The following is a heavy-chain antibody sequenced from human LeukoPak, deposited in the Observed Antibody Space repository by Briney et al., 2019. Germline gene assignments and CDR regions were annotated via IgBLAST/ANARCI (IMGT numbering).Heavy chain of an antibody. J-gene: IGHJ4*02. D-gene: IGHD3-22*01. V-gene: IGHV1-8*03. CDR1: GYTFTSYD. CDR3: TREDSSALQDY. CDR2: MNPNSGNT. Sequence: ASVKVSCKASGYTFTSYDINWVRQATGQGLEWMGWMNPNSGNTGYAQKFQGRVTITRNTSISTDYMELSSLRSEDTAVYYCTREDSSALQDYWGQGTLVTVSS.